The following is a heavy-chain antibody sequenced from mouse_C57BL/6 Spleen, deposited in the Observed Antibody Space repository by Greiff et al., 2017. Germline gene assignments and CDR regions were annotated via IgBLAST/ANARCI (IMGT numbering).Heavy chain of an antibody. CDR1: GFSFNTYA. D-gene: IGHD1-1*01. Sequence: GGGLVQPKGSLNLSCAASGFSFNTYAMNWVRQAPGKGLEWVARIRSKSNNYATYYADSVKDRFTISRDDSESMLYLQMNNLKTEDTAMYYCVRSQSLYYYGSSYAMDYWGQGTSVTVSS. V-gene: IGHV10-1*01. CDR3: VRSQSLYYYGSSYAMDY. J-gene: IGHJ4*01. CDR2: IRSKSNNYAT.